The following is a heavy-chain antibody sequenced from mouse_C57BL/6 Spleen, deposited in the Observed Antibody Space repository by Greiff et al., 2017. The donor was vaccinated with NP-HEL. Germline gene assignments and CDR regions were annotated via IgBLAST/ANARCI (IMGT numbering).Heavy chain of an antibody. Sequence: VQLQQSGPELVKPGASVKISCKASGYAFSSSWMNWVKQRPGKGLEWIGRIYPGDGDTNYNGKFKGKATLTADISSSTAYMQLSSLTSEDSAVYVWARSDYGYYDNYAMDYWGQGTSVTVSS. CDR1: GYAFSSSW. J-gene: IGHJ4*01. V-gene: IGHV1-82*01. D-gene: IGHD2-3*01. CDR3: ARSDYGYYDNYAMDY. CDR2: IYPGDGDT.